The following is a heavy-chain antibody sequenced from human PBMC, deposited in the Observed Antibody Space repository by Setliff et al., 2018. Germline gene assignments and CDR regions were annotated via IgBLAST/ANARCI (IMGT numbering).Heavy chain of an antibody. CDR1: GGSFSSFS. Sequence: SVKVSCKASGGSFSSFSIHWVRQAPGQGLEWMGGIIPIFGTAKYAQKFQGRVTITADQSTRTAYMELSSLRSEDTAVYYCTRARSWSGGPYYFDNWGQGTLVTVSS. J-gene: IGHJ4*02. D-gene: IGHD3-3*01. CDR2: IIPIFGTA. CDR3: TRARSWSGGPYYFDN. V-gene: IGHV1-69*13.